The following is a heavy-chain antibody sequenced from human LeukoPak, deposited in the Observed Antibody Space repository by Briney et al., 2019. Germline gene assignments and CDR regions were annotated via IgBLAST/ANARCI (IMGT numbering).Heavy chain of an antibody. CDR2: INLSGGST. CDR1: GYTFTSYY. CDR3: ARAPVGSPRAFDI. Sequence: ASVKVSCKASGYTFTSYYMHWVRQAPGQGLEWMGIINLSGGSTSYAQKFQGRVTVTRDTSTSTVYMELSSLRSEDTAVYYCARAPVGSPRAFDIWGQGTMVTVSS. D-gene: IGHD1-26*01. J-gene: IGHJ3*02. V-gene: IGHV1-46*01.